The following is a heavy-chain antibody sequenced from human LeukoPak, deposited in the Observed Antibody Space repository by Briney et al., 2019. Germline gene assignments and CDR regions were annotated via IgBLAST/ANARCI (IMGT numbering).Heavy chain of an antibody. CDR3: ARGRIAAAGEFDY. CDR2: IYHSGST. CDR1: GGSLSSSKW. D-gene: IGHD6-13*01. Sequence: SGTLSLTCAVSGGSLSSSKWGRWGRPPPGKGVEGIGGIYHSGSTNYNPSLKSRVTISVDKSKNQFSLKLSSVTAADTAVYYCARGRIAAAGEFDYWGQGTLVTVSS. J-gene: IGHJ4*02. V-gene: IGHV4-4*02.